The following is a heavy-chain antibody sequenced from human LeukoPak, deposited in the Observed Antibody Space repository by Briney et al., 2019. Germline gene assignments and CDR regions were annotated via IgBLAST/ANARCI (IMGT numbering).Heavy chain of an antibody. D-gene: IGHD3-22*01. V-gene: IGHV3-20*04. Sequence: TGGSLRLSCAASGFTFDDYGMSWVRQAPGKGLEWVSGINWNGGGTGYADSVKGRFTISRDNAKNSLYLQMNSLRAEDTALYYCARLDSSGYWDFDYWGQGTLVTVSS. CDR1: GFTFDDYG. CDR2: INWNGGGT. J-gene: IGHJ4*02. CDR3: ARLDSSGYWDFDY.